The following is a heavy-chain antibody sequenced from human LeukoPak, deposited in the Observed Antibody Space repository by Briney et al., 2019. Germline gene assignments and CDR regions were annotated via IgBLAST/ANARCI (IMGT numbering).Heavy chain of an antibody. CDR2: ISGYNGNT. Sequence: ASVKVSCKASGYSFTSYGISWVRQAPGQGLKWMGWISGYNGNTNYAQKLQGRVTMTADTSTSTTYMELWSLRSDDTAVYYCARDLGSGLTIDYWGQGTLVTVSS. CDR3: ARDLGSGLTIDY. V-gene: IGHV1-18*01. J-gene: IGHJ4*02. D-gene: IGHD3-10*01. CDR1: GYSFTSYG.